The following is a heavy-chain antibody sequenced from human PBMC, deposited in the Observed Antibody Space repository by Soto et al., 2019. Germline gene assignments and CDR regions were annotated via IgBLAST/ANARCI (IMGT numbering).Heavy chain of an antibody. CDR1: GGSISSGDYY. CDR3: AREGGLAYCGGDCLYNWFDP. J-gene: IGHJ5*02. D-gene: IGHD2-21*02. CDR2: RSYSGST. V-gene: IGHV4-31*03. Sequence: SETLSLTCTVSGGSISSGDYYWSWVRQHPGKGLEWIGYRSYSGSTYYNPSLKSRVTIVVDTSRNQFSLRLSSVTAADTAVYYCAREGGLAYCGGDCLYNWFDPWGQGTLVTVS.